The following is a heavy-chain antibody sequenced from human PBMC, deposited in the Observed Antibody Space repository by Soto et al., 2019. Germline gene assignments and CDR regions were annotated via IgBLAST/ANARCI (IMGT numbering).Heavy chain of an antibody. CDR2: IYYSGST. CDR3: ARTLVGADHSSGCLFDY. J-gene: IGHJ4*02. V-gene: IGHV4-39*01. D-gene: IGHD6-19*01. Sequence: QLQLQESGPGLVKPSETLSLTCTVSGGSISSSSYYWGWIRQPPGKGLEWIGSIYYSGSTYYNPSLKSRVTISVDTCKNQFSLKLSSVTAADTAVYYCARTLVGADHSSGCLFDYWGQGTLVTVSS. CDR1: GGSISSSSYY.